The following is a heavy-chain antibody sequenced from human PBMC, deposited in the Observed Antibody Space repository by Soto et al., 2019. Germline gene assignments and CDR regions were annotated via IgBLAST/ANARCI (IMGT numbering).Heavy chain of an antibody. CDR3: ARGGDIVLEGGDWFDP. Sequence: QVQLQESGPGLVKPSETLSLTCTVSGGSISSYYWSWIRQPPGKGLVWIGYIYYSGSTNYNPSLKGRVTISVDTSKHPLSLNLSSVTAAATAVYYCARGGDIVLEGGDWFDPWGQGTLVTVGS. D-gene: IGHD2-8*01. J-gene: IGHJ5*02. CDR1: GGSISSYY. V-gene: IGHV4-59*01. CDR2: IYYSGST.